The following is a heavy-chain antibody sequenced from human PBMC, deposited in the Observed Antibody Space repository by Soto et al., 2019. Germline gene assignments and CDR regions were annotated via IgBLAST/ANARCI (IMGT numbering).Heavy chain of an antibody. V-gene: IGHV3-23*01. CDR1: GFTFRSFG. D-gene: IGHD2-15*01. Sequence: EVQLLESGGTLVQPGGSLRLSCAASGFTFRSFGLNWVRQAPGKGLEWVSLISGSGDNTYFADSVKGRFTISRDNSKDTVYLQMNSLRVEDTAVYYCALDCNRGSCYSWMVNYWGQGTQVTVSS. J-gene: IGHJ4*02. CDR2: ISGSGDNT. CDR3: ALDCNRGSCYSWMVNY.